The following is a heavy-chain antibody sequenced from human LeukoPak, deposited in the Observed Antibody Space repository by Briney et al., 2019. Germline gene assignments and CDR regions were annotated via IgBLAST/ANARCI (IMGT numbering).Heavy chain of an antibody. CDR3: ARENFRAAAVDSSIIRLNWFDP. CDR1: GGSISSGSYY. CDR2: IYTSGST. Sequence: SETLSLTCTVSGGSISSGSYYWSWIRQPAGKGLEWIGRIYTSGSTNYNPSLKSRVTISVDTSKNQFSLKLSSVTAADTAVYYCARENFRAAAVDSSIIRLNWFDPWGQGTLVTVSS. V-gene: IGHV4-61*02. D-gene: IGHD6-13*01. J-gene: IGHJ5*02.